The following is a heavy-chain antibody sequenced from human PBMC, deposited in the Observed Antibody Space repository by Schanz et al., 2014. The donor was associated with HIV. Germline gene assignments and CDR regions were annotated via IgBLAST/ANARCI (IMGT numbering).Heavy chain of an antibody. J-gene: IGHJ6*02. CDR3: RAWLLGDRMDV. D-gene: IGHD3-22*01. CDR2: ISYDGTNK. Sequence: QVQLVESGGGVVQPGRSLRLSCGASGFTLSSYGMHWVRQAPGKGLEWVAIISYDGTNKYYADSVKGRFTISRDISRNTIYLQMNGLRGEDTAVYYCRAWLLGDRMDVWGQGTTVAVSS. CDR1: GFTLSSYG. V-gene: IGHV3-30*03.